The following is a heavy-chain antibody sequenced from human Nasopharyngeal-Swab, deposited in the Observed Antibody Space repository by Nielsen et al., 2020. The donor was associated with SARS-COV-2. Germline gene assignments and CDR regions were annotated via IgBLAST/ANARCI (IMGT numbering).Heavy chain of an antibody. CDR3: ARDPGYSYGAWGNWFDP. D-gene: IGHD5-18*01. CDR1: GGSISSGSYY. CDR2: IYTSGST. J-gene: IGHJ5*02. Sequence: SETLSLTCTVSGGSISSGSYYWSWIRQPAGKGLEWIGRIYTSGSTNYNPSLKSRVTISVDTSKNQFSLKLSSVTAADTAVYYCARDPGYSYGAWGNWFDPWGQGTLVTVSS. V-gene: IGHV4-61*02.